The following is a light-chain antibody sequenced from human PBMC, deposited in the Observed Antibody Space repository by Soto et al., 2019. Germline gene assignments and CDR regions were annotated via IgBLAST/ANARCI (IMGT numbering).Light chain of an antibody. CDR1: QSIVTY. CDR3: LQHNNYPLT. Sequence: DLQMTQSPSSLSASLGDRVTIXXRASQSIVTYLNWYLQKPGKAPKLXIYAASNLQSGVPSRFSGSGSGTEFTLTISSLQPEDFATYYCLQHNNYPLTFGGGTKVDIK. CDR2: AAS. J-gene: IGKJ4*01. V-gene: IGKV1-17*01.